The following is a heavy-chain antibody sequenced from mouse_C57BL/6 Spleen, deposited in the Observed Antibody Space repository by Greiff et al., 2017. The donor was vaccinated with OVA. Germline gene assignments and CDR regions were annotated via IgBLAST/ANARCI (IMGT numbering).Heavy chain of an antibody. CDR3: AGGHDYDVGVDY. CDR2: IYPGSGST. Sequence: QVQLQQPGAELVKPGASVKMSCKASGYTFTSYWITWVKQRPGQGLEWIGDIYPGSGSTNYNEKFKSKATLTVDTSSSTAYMQLSSLTSEDSAVYYCAGGHDYDVGVDYWGQGTTLTVSS. D-gene: IGHD2-4*01. CDR1: GYTFTSYW. V-gene: IGHV1-55*01. J-gene: IGHJ2*01.